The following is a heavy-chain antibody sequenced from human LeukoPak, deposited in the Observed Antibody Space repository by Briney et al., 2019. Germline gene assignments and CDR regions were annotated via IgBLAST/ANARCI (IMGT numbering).Heavy chain of an antibody. V-gene: IGHV4-34*01. CDR1: GGSFSGYY. CDR3: ARDQTPYY. CDR2: INHSRST. Sequence: PSETLSLTCAVYGGSFSGYYWSWIRQPPGKGLEWIGEINHSRSTNYNPSLKSRVTISVDTSKNQFSLKLSSVTAEDTAVYYCARDQTPYYWAQGTLVTVSS. J-gene: IGHJ4*02.